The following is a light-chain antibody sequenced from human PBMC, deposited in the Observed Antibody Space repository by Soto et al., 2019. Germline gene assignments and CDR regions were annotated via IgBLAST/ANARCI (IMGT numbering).Light chain of an antibody. V-gene: IGKV1-5*03. CDR3: QHYNSYSEA. J-gene: IGKJ1*01. CDR1: QTISSW. Sequence: DIQMTQSPSTLSGSVGDRATITCRASQTISSWLAWYQQKPEKATKLLIYKASTLKSGVPSRFSGSGSGTEFTLTISSLQPDDFATYYCQHYNSYSEAFGQGTKVDIK. CDR2: KAS.